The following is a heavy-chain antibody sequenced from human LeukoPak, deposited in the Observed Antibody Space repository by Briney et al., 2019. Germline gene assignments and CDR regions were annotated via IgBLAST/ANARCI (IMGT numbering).Heavy chain of an antibody. J-gene: IGHJ3*01. CDR2: IKEDGSQK. Sequence: GGSLRLSCAASGFTFRSYWMTWVRQAPGKGLEWVANIKEDGSQKYYVDCVEGRFTISRDNAKNSLYLYMDSLRAEGRAVYYCARIISGIYYWDAFDVWGQGTIVTVSS. CDR1: GFTFRSYW. D-gene: IGHD1-26*01. CDR3: ARIISGIYYWDAFDV. V-gene: IGHV3-7*01.